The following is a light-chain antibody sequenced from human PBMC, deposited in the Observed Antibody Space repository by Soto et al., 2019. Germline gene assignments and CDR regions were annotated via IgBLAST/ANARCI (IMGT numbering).Light chain of an antibody. CDR2: GDS. CDR1: GSNIGAGYD. V-gene: IGLV1-40*01. CDR3: QSSDSTLDARYV. J-gene: IGLJ1*01. Sequence: QSVLTQPPSVSGAPGQRVTISCTGSGSNIGAGYDVHWYQHRPGTAPKLLVFGDSHRPPGVPDRFSGSKSGTSASLAITGLQAEDEGDYYCQSSDSTLDARYVFGTGTKLTVL.